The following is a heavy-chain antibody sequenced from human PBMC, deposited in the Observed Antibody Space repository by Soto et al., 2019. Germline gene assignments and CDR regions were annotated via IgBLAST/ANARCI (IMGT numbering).Heavy chain of an antibody. J-gene: IGHJ4*02. CDR1: GFSISTYW. CDR2: VKQDGSEE. V-gene: IGHV3-7*01. D-gene: IGHD5-18*01. CDR3: AALDTAMVKTAGY. Sequence: RLSCAASGFSISTYWMSWVRQAPGKGLEWVANVKQDGSEEYYVDSVKGRFTISRDNAKNSLYLQMNSLRVEDTAVYYCAALDTAMVKTAGYWGQGTLVTVSS.